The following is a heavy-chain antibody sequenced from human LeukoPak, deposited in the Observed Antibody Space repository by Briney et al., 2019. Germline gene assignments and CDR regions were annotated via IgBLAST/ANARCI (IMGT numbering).Heavy chain of an antibody. CDR1: GASISSYY. Sequence: SETLSLTCTVSGASISSYYWSWIRQPAGKGLEGLGRTSTTVGTYYSPSLKSRVTMSIDTSKNQFSLRLTSVTAGDTAVYFCAGGYGSGTYSAWGQGTLVTVSS. CDR3: AGGYGSGTYSA. D-gene: IGHD3-10*01. CDR2: TSTTVGT. J-gene: IGHJ5*02. V-gene: IGHV4-4*07.